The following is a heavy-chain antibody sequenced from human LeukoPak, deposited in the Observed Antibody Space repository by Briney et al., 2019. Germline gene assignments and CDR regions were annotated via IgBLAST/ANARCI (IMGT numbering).Heavy chain of an antibody. V-gene: IGHV3-66*01. D-gene: IGHD3-10*02. CDR1: GFTVSSNY. CDR2: IYSGGST. J-gene: IGHJ3*02. CDR3: ARDYVWDAFDI. Sequence: AGGSLRLSCAASGFTVSSNYLSWVRQAPGKGLECVSVIYSGGSTYYADSVKGRFTISRDNSKNTLYLQMNSLRAEDTAVYYCARDYVWDAFDIWGQGTMVTVSS.